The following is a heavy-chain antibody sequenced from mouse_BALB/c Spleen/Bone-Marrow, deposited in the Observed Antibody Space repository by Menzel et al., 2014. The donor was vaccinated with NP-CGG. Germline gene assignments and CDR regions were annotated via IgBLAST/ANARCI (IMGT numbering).Heavy chain of an antibody. CDR2: ISSGGSYT. J-gene: IGHJ4*01. D-gene: IGHD2-1*01. V-gene: IGHV5-6-4*01. CDR1: GFTFSSYT. CDR3: TRDGKGNYDYAMDY. Sequence: EVQGVESGGGLVKPGGSLKLSCAASGFTFSSYTMSWVRQTPEKRLEWVATISSGGSYTYYPDSVKSRFTISRDNAKNTLYLQMSSLKSEDTAMYYCTRDGKGNYDYAMDYWGQGTSVTVSS.